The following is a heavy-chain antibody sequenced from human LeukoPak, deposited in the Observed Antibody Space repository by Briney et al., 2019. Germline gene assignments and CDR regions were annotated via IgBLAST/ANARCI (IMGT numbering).Heavy chain of an antibody. CDR2: INCNSGKT. CDR3: ARQDGLYSPMDS. D-gene: IGHD5-24*01. Sequence: ASVKVSCKASGYTFSSYGISWVRQAPGQGLEWMGWINCNSGKTNYAQNLRGRVTMTTDTSTSTANMDVRSLRSDDTADYYCARQDGLYSPMDSWGQGTLITVSS. CDR1: GYTFSSYG. V-gene: IGHV1-18*01. J-gene: IGHJ4*02.